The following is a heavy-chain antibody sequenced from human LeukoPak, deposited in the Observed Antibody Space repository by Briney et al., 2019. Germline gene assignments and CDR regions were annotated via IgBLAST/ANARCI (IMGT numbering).Heavy chain of an antibody. V-gene: IGHV3-74*01. CDR3: AKTTDGYSSGRYPGWPIDY. CDR2: IKGDGSET. Sequence: PGGSLRLSCAASGFTFSDYWMHWVRQVPGKGLVWVSRIKGDGSETNYADSVKGRFTISRDNAKNTLFLQMDSLRAEDTAVYYCAKTTDGYSSGRYPGWPIDYWGQGTLVTVSS. D-gene: IGHD6-19*01. CDR1: GFTFSDYW. J-gene: IGHJ4*02.